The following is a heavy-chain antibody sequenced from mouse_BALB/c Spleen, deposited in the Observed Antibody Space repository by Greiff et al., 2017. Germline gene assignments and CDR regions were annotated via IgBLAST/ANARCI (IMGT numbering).Heavy chain of an antibody. CDR2: IWSGGST. D-gene: IGHD2-4*01. J-gene: IGHJ4*01. CDR3: ASTMIPYAMDY. Sequence: VMLVESGPGLVQPSQSLSITCTVSGFSLTSYGVHWVRQSPGKGLEWLGVIWSGGSTDYNAAFISRLSISKDNSKSQVFFKMNSLQADDTAIYYCASTMIPYAMDYWGQGTSVTVSS. V-gene: IGHV2-4-1*01. CDR1: GFSLTSYG.